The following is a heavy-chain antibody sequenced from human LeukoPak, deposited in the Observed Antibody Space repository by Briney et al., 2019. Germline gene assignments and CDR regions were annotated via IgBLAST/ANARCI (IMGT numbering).Heavy chain of an antibody. CDR1: GYTLTSYD. Sequence: ASVKVSCKASGYTLTSYDINWVRQATGQGLEWMGWMNPNSGKTGYAQKFQGRITITRNTSISTAYMELSSLRSEDTAVYYCTRETPSRYFDYWGRGTLVTVSS. CDR2: MNPNSGKT. CDR3: TRETPSRYFDY. J-gene: IGHJ4*02. D-gene: IGHD4-23*01. V-gene: IGHV1-8*01.